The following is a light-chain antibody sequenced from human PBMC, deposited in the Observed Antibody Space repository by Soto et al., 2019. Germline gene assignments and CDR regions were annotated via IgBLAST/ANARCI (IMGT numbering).Light chain of an antibody. Sequence: QAVVTQPPSVSGAPGQRVTISCTGSSSNIGADFEVHWYQQLPGRAPKLLISDRSKRPSGVPDRFSVSRSGTSASLAIAGLQAEVEAHYYCQSYDSGLVMFGGGTKLTVL. CDR3: QSYDSGLVM. V-gene: IGLV1-40*01. J-gene: IGLJ3*02. CDR1: SSNIGADFE. CDR2: DRS.